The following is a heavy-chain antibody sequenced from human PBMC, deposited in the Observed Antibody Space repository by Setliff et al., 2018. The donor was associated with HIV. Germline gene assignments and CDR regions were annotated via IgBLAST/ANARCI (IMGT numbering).Heavy chain of an antibody. CDR3: ARASPGVGMIPDS. J-gene: IGHJ4*02. Sequence: GGSLRLSCAASGFNFDDYGMSWVRQAPGKGLEWVSGINWNGDSTGYADSVKGRFTISRDNAKNSLYLQRNSLRAEDTAFYYCARASPGVGMIPDSWGQGTLVTVSS. CDR1: GFNFDDYG. D-gene: IGHD3-10*01. V-gene: IGHV3-20*04. CDR2: INWNGDST.